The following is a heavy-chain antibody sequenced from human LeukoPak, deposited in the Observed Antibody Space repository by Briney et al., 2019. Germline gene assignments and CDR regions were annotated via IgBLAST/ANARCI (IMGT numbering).Heavy chain of an antibody. D-gene: IGHD5-24*01. J-gene: IGHJ4*02. CDR1: DVSINSGSYY. Sequence: SETLSLTCTVSDVSINSGSYYWTWIRQPAGKGLEWIGRVNISGSTNYNPSLKSRVTISVDTSKNQFSLKLDSVAAADTAVYYCARGRDGYKLGALDYWGQGTLVTVSS. CDR3: ARGRDGYKLGALDY. CDR2: VNISGST. V-gene: IGHV4-61*02.